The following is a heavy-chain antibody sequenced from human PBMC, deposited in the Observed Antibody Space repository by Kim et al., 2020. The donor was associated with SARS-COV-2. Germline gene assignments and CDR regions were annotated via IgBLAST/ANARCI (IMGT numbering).Heavy chain of an antibody. V-gene: IGHV3-21*01. D-gene: IGHD5-18*01. CDR1: GFTFSSYS. CDR2: ISSSSSYI. Sequence: GGSLRLSCAASGFTFSSYSMNWVRQAPGKGLEWVSSISSSSSYIYYADSVKGRFTISRDNAKNSLYLQMNSLRAEDTAVYYCARGSLPVDTAMAGGYWGQGTLVTVSS. CDR3: ARGSLPVDTAMAGGY. J-gene: IGHJ4*02.